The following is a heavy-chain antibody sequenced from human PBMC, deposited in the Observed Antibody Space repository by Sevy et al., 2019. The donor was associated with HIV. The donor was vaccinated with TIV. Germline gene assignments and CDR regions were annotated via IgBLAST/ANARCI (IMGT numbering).Heavy chain of an antibody. D-gene: IGHD3-3*01. Sequence: GGSLRLSCAASGFTFSSYGMHWVRQAPGKGLEWVAFIRYDGSNKYYADSVKGRFPISRDNSKNTLYLQMNSLRAEDTAVYYCAKDVLLYYDFWSDFQQGYYMDVWGKGTTVTVSS. J-gene: IGHJ6*03. CDR1: GFTFSSYG. CDR3: AKDVLLYYDFWSDFQQGYYMDV. CDR2: IRYDGSNK. V-gene: IGHV3-30*02.